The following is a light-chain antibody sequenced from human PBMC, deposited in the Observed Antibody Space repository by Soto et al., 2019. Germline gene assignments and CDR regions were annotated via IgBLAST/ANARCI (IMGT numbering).Light chain of an antibody. V-gene: IGLV1-40*01. CDR3: QSYDSSLSGPYV. CDR2: DNS. J-gene: IGLJ1*01. CDR1: SSNIGAGYY. Sequence: QSVLTQPPSVSGAPGQRVTVSCSGSSSNIGAGYYVHWYQQLPGTAPKLLIYDNSNRPSGVPDRFSASKSGTSASLAITGLQAEDEADYYCQSYDSSLSGPYVFGTGTKVTVL.